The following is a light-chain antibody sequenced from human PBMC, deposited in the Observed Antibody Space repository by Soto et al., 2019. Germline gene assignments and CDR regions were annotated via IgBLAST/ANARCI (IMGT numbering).Light chain of an antibody. CDR1: QSVSSY. CDR2: DAS. J-gene: IGKJ5*01. Sequence: ENLFTLSPATLSLSTGDRATLSCRASQSVSSYLAWYQQKPGQAPRLLIYDASNRATGIPVRFSGSGSGTDFTLTISSLEPEDFAVYYCQQRSNWPITFCQGTRLEIK. V-gene: IGKV3-11*01. CDR3: QQRSNWPIT.